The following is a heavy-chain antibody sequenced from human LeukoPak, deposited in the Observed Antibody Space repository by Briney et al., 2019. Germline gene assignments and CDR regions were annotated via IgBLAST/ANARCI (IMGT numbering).Heavy chain of an antibody. J-gene: IGHJ5*02. Sequence: SETLSLTCAVYGGSFSGYYWSWIRQPPGKGLEWIGEINHSGSTNYNPSLKSRVTISVDTSKNQFSLKLSSVTAADTAVYYCARAQTATGFDPWGQGTLVTVSS. CDR1: GGSFSGYY. V-gene: IGHV4-34*01. CDR3: ARAQTATGFDP. CDR2: INHSGST. D-gene: IGHD1-14*01.